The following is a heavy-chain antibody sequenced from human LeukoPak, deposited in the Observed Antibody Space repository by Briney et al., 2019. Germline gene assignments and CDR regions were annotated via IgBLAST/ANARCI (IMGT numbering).Heavy chain of an antibody. CDR3: ARHLRGSWEP. CDR1: VYTCTNYG. V-gene: IGHV1-18*01. Sequence: SETVSCKASVYTCTNYGISWVRQAPPQGLEWMGWISAYNGNTNYEHTPQDRGTMTTDSSTSTAYMEARSLGSDDTAMYYCARHLRGSWEPWGQGTLVTVSS. CDR2: ISAYNGNT. J-gene: IGHJ5*02. D-gene: IGHD1-26*01.